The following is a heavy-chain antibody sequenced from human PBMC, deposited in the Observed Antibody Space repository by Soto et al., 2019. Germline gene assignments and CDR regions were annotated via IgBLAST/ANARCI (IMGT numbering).Heavy chain of an antibody. CDR3: ARLMGAATGADY. J-gene: IGHJ4*02. CDR2: IYPGDSDI. CDR1: GYRFTSYW. D-gene: IGHD2-8*02. Sequence: PGESLKISCQGSGYRFTSYWIGWVLQMPGKGLEWMGIIYPGDSDIRYSPPFQGQVTMSADKSISTAYLQWSSLKASDTAMYYCARLMGAATGADYWGQGTLVTVSS. V-gene: IGHV5-51*01.